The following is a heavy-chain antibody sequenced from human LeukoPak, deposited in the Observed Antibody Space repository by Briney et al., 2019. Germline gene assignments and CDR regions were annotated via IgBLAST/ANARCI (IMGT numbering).Heavy chain of an antibody. CDR1: GYSFTSYW. CDR2: IYPGDSET. D-gene: IGHD4-17*01. Sequence: GESPKIACKGSGYSFTSYWIGWVRQMPGKGLEWMGIIYPGDSETRYSPSFQGQVTISADKSISTAYLQWSSLKASDTAIYYCARTLGRGYGDYPNDYWGQGTLVTVSS. J-gene: IGHJ4*02. V-gene: IGHV5-51*01. CDR3: ARTLGRGYGDYPNDY.